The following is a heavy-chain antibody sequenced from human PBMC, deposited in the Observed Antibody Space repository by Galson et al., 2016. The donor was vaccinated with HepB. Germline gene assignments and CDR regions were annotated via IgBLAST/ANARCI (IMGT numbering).Heavy chain of an antibody. D-gene: IGHD5-12*01. CDR2: IYHSGST. V-gene: IGHV4-4*02. J-gene: IGHJ6*02. CDR3: ARGLGAYDGGDDNSYYGLDV. Sequence: SETLSLTCAVSGGSITSSTWWSWVRQPPGKGLEWIGEIYHSGSTNYNPSLKSRVTISVDKSKNQFSLSLTSVTAADTAVYYCARGLGAYDGGDDNSYYGLDVGGQGTTVTVS. CDR1: GGSITSSTW.